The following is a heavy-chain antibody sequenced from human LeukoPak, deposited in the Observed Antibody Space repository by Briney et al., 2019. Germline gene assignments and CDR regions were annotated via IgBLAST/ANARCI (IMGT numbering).Heavy chain of an antibody. V-gene: IGHV1-3*01. CDR1: GYTFTSYG. J-gene: IGHJ4*02. CDR2: INAGNGNT. Sequence: SVKVSCKASGYTFTSYGMHWVRQAPGQRLEWMGWINAGNGNTKYSQKFQGRVTITRDTSASTAYMELSSLRSEDTAVYYCARGGIAAGFDYWGQGTLVTVSS. D-gene: IGHD6-13*01. CDR3: ARGGIAAGFDY.